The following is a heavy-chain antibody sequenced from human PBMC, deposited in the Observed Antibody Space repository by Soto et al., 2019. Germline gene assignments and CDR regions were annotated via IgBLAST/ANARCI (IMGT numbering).Heavy chain of an antibody. D-gene: IGHD3-22*01. V-gene: IGHV5-10-1*01. J-gene: IGHJ4*01. CDR2: IDPRDSET. CDR3: ARREYSYSRGSFDY. Sequence: GESLKISCEGSGYNFTNFWIHWVRQLPGKGLEWMGRIDPRDSETNYSPSFQGHVTISTAKSVTTAYLQWSSLKASDTALYYCARREYSYSRGSFDYWGHGTLVTVS. CDR1: GYNFTNFW.